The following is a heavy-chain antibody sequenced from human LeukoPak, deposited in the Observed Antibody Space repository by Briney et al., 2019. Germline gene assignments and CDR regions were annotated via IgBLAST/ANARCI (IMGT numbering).Heavy chain of an antibody. CDR2: IYTSGST. Sequence: PSETLSLTCTVSGASISSYYWSWIRQPAGKGLEWIGRIYTSGSTNYNPSLKSRVTMSVDTSKNQFSLKLSSVTAADTAVYYCARDGYCSGGSCYPYYYYYMDVWGKGTTITVSS. CDR1: GASISSYY. V-gene: IGHV4-4*07. J-gene: IGHJ6*03. CDR3: ARDGYCSGGSCYPYYYYYMDV. D-gene: IGHD2-15*01.